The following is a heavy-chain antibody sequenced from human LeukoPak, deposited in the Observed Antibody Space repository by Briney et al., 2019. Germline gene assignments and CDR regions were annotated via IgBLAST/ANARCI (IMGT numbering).Heavy chain of an antibody. CDR1: GGSISSGSYY. D-gene: IGHD6-13*01. CDR3: ARTGYSSSWYGVGPLDV. CDR2: IYTSGST. Sequence: SETLSLTCTVSGGSISSGSYYWSWIRQPAGKGLEWIGRIYTSGSTNYNPSLKSRVTISVDTSKNQFSLKLSSVTAADTAVYYCARTGYSSSWYGVGPLDVWGKGTTVTISS. V-gene: IGHV4-61*02. J-gene: IGHJ6*04.